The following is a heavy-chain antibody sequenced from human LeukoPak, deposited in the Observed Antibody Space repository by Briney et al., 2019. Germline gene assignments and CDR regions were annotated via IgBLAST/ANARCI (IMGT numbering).Heavy chain of an antibody. J-gene: IGHJ5*02. CDR1: GGSISSYY. CDR2: IYYSGST. D-gene: IGHD1-26*01. V-gene: IGHV4-59*01. CDR3: ARERYSGWGFDP. Sequence: SETLSLTCTVSGGSISSYYWSWIRQPPGKGLEWIGYIYYSGSTNYNPSLKSRVTISVDTSKNQFSLKLSSVTAADTAVYYCARERYSGWGFDPWGQGTLVTVSS.